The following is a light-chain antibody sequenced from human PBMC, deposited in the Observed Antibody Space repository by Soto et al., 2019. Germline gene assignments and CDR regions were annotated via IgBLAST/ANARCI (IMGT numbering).Light chain of an antibody. CDR2: SNN. CDR3: AAWDDSLNGVV. Sequence: QSVLTQPPSASGTPGQRVTISCSGSNSNIGSNTVNWYQQLPGTAPKLLIYSNNQRPSGVPDRFSGSKSGTSASLAISGHQSEDEADYYCAAWDDSLNGVVFGGGTKLTVL. V-gene: IGLV1-44*01. CDR1: NSNIGSNT. J-gene: IGLJ2*01.